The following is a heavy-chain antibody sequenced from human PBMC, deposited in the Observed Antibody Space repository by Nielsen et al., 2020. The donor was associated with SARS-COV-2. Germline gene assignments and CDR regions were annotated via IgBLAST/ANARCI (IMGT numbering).Heavy chain of an antibody. CDR3: GRRGFWGLFWFDP. Sequence: SETLSLTCAVYGGSFSGYYWSWIRQPPGKGLEWIGEINHSGSNNYNPSLKSRVTISVDTYNKPFSLKLRSVTAADTAVYYWGRRGFWGLFWFDPWGQGTLVTVSS. D-gene: IGHD7-27*01. CDR2: INHSGSN. V-gene: IGHV4-34*01. CDR1: GGSFSGYY. J-gene: IGHJ5*02.